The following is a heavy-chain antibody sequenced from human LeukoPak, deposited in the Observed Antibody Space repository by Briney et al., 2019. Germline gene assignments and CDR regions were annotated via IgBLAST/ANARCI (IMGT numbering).Heavy chain of an antibody. D-gene: IGHD3-9*01. V-gene: IGHV3-30-3*01. Sequence: PGGSLRLSCAASGFTFSSYAMHWVRQAPGKGLEWVAVISYDGSNKYYADSVKGRFTISRDNSKNTLYLQMNSLRAEDTAVYYCARGGYFDWSYDAFDIWGQGTMVTVSS. J-gene: IGHJ3*02. CDR1: GFTFSSYA. CDR2: ISYDGSNK. CDR3: ARGGYFDWSYDAFDI.